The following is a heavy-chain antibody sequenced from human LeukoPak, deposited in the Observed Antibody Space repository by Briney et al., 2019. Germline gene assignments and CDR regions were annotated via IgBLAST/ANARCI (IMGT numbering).Heavy chain of an antibody. J-gene: IGHJ4*02. CDR2: ISYDGSNK. V-gene: IGHV3-30*18. D-gene: IGHD2-15*01. CDR1: GFTFSTYY. CDR3: AKQGSGIDY. Sequence: GGSLRLSCTASGFTFSTYYMNWVRQAPGKGLEWVAVISYDGSNKYYADSVKGRFTISRDNSKNTLYLQMNSLRAEDTAVYYCAKQGSGIDYWGQGTLVTVSS.